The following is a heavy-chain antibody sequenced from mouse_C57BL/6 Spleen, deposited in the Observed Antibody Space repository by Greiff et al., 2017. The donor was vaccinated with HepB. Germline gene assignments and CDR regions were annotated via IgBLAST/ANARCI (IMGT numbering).Heavy chain of an antibody. D-gene: IGHD1-1*01. V-gene: IGHV1-22*01. CDR2: INPNNGGT. J-gene: IGHJ2*01. CDR1: GYTFTDYN. Sequence: VQLQQSGPELVKPGASVKMSCKASGYTFTDYNMHWVKQSHGKSLEWIGYINPNNGGTSYNQKFKGKATLTVNKSSSTAYMELRSLTSEDSAVYYCARGIITTVVATDYWGQGTTLTVSS. CDR3: ARGIITTVVATDY.